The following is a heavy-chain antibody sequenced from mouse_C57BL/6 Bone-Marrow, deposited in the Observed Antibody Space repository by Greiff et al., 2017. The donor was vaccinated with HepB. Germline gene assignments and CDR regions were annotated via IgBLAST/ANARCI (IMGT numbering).Heavy chain of an antibody. J-gene: IGHJ3*01. V-gene: IGHV1-43*01. Sequence: VQLKQSGPELVKPGASVKISYMHWVKQSSEKSLEWIGEINPSTGGTSYNQKFKGKATLTVDKSSSTAYMQPKSLTSEDSAVYYCARDVYDEGFAYWGQGTLVTVSA. D-gene: IGHD2-2*01. CDR3: ARDVYDEGFAY. CDR2: INPSTGGT.